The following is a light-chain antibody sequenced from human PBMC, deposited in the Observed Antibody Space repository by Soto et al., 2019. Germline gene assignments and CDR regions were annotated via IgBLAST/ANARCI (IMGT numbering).Light chain of an antibody. CDR3: SSYTRRSTVV. Sequence: QSVLTQPASVSGSPGQSITISCTGTSSDVGGYNYVSWYQQHPGKAPKLMIFDVSNRPSGVSNRFSGSKSGNTASLTISGLQAEDEADYYCSSYTRRSTVVFGGGTQLTVL. V-gene: IGLV2-14*03. CDR2: DVS. J-gene: IGLJ2*01. CDR1: SSDVGGYNY.